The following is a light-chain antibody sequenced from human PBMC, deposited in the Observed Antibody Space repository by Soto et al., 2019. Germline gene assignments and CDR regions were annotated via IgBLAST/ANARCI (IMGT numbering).Light chain of an antibody. CDR1: SSDVGGYNY. CDR3: SSYTRSSVGV. V-gene: IGLV2-14*01. J-gene: IGLJ3*02. CDR2: EVS. Sequence: QSALAQPASVSGSPGQSITISCTGTSSDVGGYNYVSWYQQHPGKAPKLMISEVSNRPSGVSNRFSGSKSGNTASLTISGLQAEDEADYYCSSYTRSSVGVFGGGTKLTVL.